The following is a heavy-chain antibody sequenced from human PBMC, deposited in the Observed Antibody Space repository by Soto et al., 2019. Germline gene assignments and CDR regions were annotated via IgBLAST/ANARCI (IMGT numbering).Heavy chain of an antibody. V-gene: IGHV4-61*01. CDR3: ARNLGLGLLRWNWFDP. J-gene: IGHJ5*02. CDR1: GGSVSSGSYY. Sequence: QVQLQESGPGLVKPSETLSLTCTVSGGSVSSGSYYWSWIRQPPGKGLEWIGYIYYSGSTNYNPSRKSRLSISGATSTTPFSLKLSSVTAADTAVYYCARNLGLGLLRWNWFDPWGQGTLVTVSS. D-gene: IGHD2-15*01. CDR2: IYYSGST.